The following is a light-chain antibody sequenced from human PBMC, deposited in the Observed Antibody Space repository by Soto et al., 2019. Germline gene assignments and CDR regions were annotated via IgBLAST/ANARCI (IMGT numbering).Light chain of an antibody. J-gene: IGLJ2*01. CDR3: QSYDSSLSGYVV. V-gene: IGLV1-40*01. Sequence: QSVLTQPPSLSGAPGQRVTISSTGSSSNIGAGYDVHWYQQLPGTAPKLLIYGNSNRPSGVPDRFSGTKSGTSASLAITGLQAEDEADYYCQSYDSSLSGYVVFGGGTKLTVL. CDR1: SSNIGAGYD. CDR2: GNS.